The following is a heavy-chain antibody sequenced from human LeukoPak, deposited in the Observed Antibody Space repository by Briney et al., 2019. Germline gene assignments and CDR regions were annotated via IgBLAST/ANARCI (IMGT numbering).Heavy chain of an antibody. D-gene: IGHD2-15*01. CDR3: AKGNKPNCSGGSCYQIDY. CDR1: GFTSDDYA. J-gene: IGHJ4*02. Sequence: GGSLRLSCAASGFTSDDYAMTWVRQAPGKGLEWISALSTSGGSTYYADSVKGRFTVSRDNSKNTLYLQMNSLRAEDTAVYYCAKGNKPNCSGGSCYQIDYWGQGTLVTVSS. V-gene: IGHV3-23*01. CDR2: LSTSGGST.